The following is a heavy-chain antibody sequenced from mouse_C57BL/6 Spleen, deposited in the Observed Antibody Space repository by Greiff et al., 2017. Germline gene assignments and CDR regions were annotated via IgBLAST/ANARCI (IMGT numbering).Heavy chain of an antibody. J-gene: IGHJ4*01. CDR1: GYTFTDYN. V-gene: IGHV1-18*01. CDR2: INPNNGGT. Sequence: VQLQQSGPELVKPGASVKIPCKASGYTFTDYNMDWVKQSHGKSLEWIGDINPNNGGTICNQKFKGKATLTVDKSSSTAYMELRSLTSEDTAVYYCAREYYGSSSYAMDYWGQGTSVTVSS. CDR3: AREYYGSSSYAMDY. D-gene: IGHD1-1*01.